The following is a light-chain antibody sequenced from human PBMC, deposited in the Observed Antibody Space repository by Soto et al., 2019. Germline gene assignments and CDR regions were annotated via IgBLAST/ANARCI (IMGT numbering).Light chain of an antibody. J-gene: IGKJ1*01. CDR1: QTVYNGF. Sequence: ENVLTQSPGTLSLSPGERATLSCRASQTVYNGFLAWYQQKPGQAPRLLIYGASSRATGIPDRVSGRGSGTDFTLTISSLEPEDFAVYYCQQYVSSPRTFGRGTKVDIK. V-gene: IGKV3-20*01. CDR3: QQYVSSPRT. CDR2: GAS.